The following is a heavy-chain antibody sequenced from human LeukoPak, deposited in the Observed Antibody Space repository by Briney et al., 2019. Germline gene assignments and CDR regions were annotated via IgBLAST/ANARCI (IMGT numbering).Heavy chain of an antibody. V-gene: IGHV3-23*01. CDR1: GFTFSSYA. CDR2: ITNSGGST. J-gene: IGHJ4*02. D-gene: IGHD3-10*01. CDR3: AKDDVLLFAY. Sequence: GGSLRLSCAASGFTFSSYAMSWARQAPGKGLEWVSAITNSGGSTYYADSVKGRFTISRDNSKNTLYLQMNSLRAEDTAVYYCAKDDVLLFAYWGQGTLVTVSS.